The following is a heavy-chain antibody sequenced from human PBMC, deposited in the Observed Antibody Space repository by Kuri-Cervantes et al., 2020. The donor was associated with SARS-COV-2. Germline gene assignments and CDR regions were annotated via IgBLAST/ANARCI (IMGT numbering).Heavy chain of an antibody. CDR3: ARWATGITARNNWFDP. D-gene: IGHD1-1*01. Sequence: SETLSLSCAVSGDSISSNNWLSWVRQPPGKGLEWLGELYHSGSTNNNPSLKSRVTISVDKSKNQFSLKLNSVTAADTAVYYCARWATGITARNNWFDPWGQGTLVTVSS. J-gene: IGHJ5*02. CDR1: GDSISSNNW. CDR2: LYHSGST. V-gene: IGHV4-4*02.